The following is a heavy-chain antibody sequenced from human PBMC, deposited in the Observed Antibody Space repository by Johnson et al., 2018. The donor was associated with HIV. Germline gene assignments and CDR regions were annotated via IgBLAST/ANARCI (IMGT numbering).Heavy chain of an antibody. J-gene: IGHJ3*01. CDR1: GFTFSSYA. Sequence: VQLVESGGGVVQPGGSLRLSCAASGFTFSSYAMSWVRQAPGKGLEWVSAISRHGNGMYYADYVKGRFPISRDNAKNSLYLQMNILRAEDTAVYYCARAPEVRGVDAFDVWGQGTVVTVSP. D-gene: IGHD3-10*01. CDR2: ISRHGNGM. CDR3: ARAPEVRGVDAFDV. V-gene: IGHV3-21*01.